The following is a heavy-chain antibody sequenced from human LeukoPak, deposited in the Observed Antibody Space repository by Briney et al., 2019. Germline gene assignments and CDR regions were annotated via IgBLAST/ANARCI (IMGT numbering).Heavy chain of an antibody. V-gene: IGHV4-34*01. D-gene: IGHD2/OR15-2a*01. J-gene: IGHJ4*02. CDR1: GGSFSGYY. CDR2: INHSGST. CDR3: ARGSSFDY. Sequence: PSETLSLTCAVYGGSFSGYYWSWIRQPPGKGLEWTGEINHSGSTNYNPSLKSRVTISVDTSKNQFSLKLSSVTAADTAVYYCARGSSFDYWGQGTLVTVSS.